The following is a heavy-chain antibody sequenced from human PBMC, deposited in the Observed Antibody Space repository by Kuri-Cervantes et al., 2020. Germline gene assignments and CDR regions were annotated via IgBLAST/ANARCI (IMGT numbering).Heavy chain of an antibody. CDR1: GGSFSSSTYY. Sequence: SETLSLTCTVSGGSFSSSTYYWGWIRQPPGKGLEWNGNIYYSGSTNYNPSLKSRVTISVDTSKNQFSLKLSSVTAADTAVYYCARVYTGWAAAGRRSYFDYWGQGTLVTVSS. V-gene: IGHV4-39*07. D-gene: IGHD6-13*01. CDR2: IYYSGST. CDR3: ARVYTGWAAAGRRSYFDY. J-gene: IGHJ4*02.